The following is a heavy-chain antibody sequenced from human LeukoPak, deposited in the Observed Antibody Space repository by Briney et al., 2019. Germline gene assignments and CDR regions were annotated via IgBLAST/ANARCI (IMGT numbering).Heavy chain of an antibody. V-gene: IGHV4-34*01. CDR2: INHSGST. CDR1: GGSFSGYY. Sequence: PSETLSLTCAVYGGSFSGYYWSWIRQPPGKGLEWIGEINHSGSTNYNPSLKSRVTISVDTSKNQFSLKLSSVTAADTAVYYCAREDDSYYDSSGHPDYWGQGTLVTVSS. J-gene: IGHJ4*02. CDR3: AREDDSYYDSSGHPDY. D-gene: IGHD3-22*01.